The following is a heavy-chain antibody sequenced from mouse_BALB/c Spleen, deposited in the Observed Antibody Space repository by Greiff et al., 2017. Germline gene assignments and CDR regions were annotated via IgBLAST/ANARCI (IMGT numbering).Heavy chain of an antibody. Sequence: QVQLQQPGAELVKPGASVKLSCKASGYTFTSYWMHWVKQRPGQGLEWIGEIDPSDSYTNYNQKFKGKATLTVDKSSSTAYMQLSSLTSEDAAVYYCARRGGHYFDYWGQGTTLTVSS. CDR1: GYTFTSYW. CDR3: ARRGGHYFDY. J-gene: IGHJ2*01. V-gene: IGHV1-69*02. CDR2: IDPSDSYT.